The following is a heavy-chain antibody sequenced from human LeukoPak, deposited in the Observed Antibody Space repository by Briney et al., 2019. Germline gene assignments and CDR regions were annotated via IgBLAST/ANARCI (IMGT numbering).Heavy chain of an antibody. CDR1: GFTFRSYG. D-gene: IGHD1-1*01. J-gene: IGHJ4*02. CDR2: IWYDGSNE. CDR3: AREDLERAAPFDY. V-gene: IGHV3-33*01. Sequence: GGSLRLSCAASGFTFRSYGMHWVRPAPGKGLEWVAVIWYDGSNEYYGDSVKGRFTISRDNSKNTLSLQLTSLRAEDTAVYYCAREDLERAAPFDYWGQGTLVTVSS.